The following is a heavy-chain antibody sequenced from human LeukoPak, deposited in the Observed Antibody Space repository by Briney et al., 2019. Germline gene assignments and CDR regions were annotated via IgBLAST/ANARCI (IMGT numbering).Heavy chain of an antibody. D-gene: IGHD2-2*01. V-gene: IGHV3-21*01. CDR1: GFTFSSYA. Sequence: GGSLRLSCAASGFTFSSYAMSWVRQAPGTGLEWVSSITSSGSSMYYADSVKGRFTISRDNAKNSLYLQMNSLRAEDTAVYYCATDIVVVPAATLDYWGQGTLVTVSS. CDR2: ITSSGSSM. J-gene: IGHJ4*02. CDR3: ATDIVVVPAATLDY.